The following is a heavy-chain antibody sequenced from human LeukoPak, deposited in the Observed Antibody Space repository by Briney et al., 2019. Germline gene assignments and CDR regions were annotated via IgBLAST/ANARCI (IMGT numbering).Heavy chain of an antibody. J-gene: IGHJ5*02. CDR3: ARDPSGYYVRWFDP. CDR1: GGSFSGYY. Sequence: NASETLSLTCAVYGGSFSGYYWSWIRQPPGKGLEWIGEINHSGSTNYNPSLKSRVTISVDTSKNQFSLKLSSVTAADTAVYYCARDPSGYYVRWFDPWGQGTLVTVSS. CDR2: INHSGST. D-gene: IGHD3-3*01. V-gene: IGHV4-34*01.